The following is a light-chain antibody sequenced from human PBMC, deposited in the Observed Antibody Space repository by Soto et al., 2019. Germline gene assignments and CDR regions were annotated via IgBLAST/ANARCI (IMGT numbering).Light chain of an antibody. V-gene: IGKV1-5*03. Sequence: DIQMTQSPSTLSASVGDRVTITCRASQSISSWLAWYQQKPGQAPKLLIYKASTLQSGVPSRFSGRGSGTEFTLAISSLQPDDSATYSCQQYNDNWTFGQGTKVEIK. CDR3: QQYNDNWT. CDR1: QSISSW. CDR2: KAS. J-gene: IGKJ1*01.